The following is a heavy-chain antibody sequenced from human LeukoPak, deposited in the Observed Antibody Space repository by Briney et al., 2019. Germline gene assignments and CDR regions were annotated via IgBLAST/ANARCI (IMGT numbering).Heavy chain of an antibody. Sequence: GGSLRLSCAASGFTFSSYSMNWVRQAPGKGLEWVAVISYDGSNKYYADSVKGRFTISRDNSKNTLYLQMNSLRAEDTAVYYCAKDRSSSWYEGPFNGMDVWGQGTTVIVSS. V-gene: IGHV3-30*18. J-gene: IGHJ6*02. CDR1: GFTFSSYS. D-gene: IGHD6-13*01. CDR2: ISYDGSNK. CDR3: AKDRSSSWYEGPFNGMDV.